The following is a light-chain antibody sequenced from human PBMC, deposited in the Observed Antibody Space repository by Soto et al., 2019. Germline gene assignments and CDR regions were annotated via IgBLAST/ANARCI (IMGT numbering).Light chain of an antibody. V-gene: IGLV2-14*01. CDR1: SSDVGDYKY. J-gene: IGLJ1*01. Sequence: IQPASLSGFPGRRITISCTGSSSDVGDYKYVSWYQQHPGKAPKLMIYEVSNRPSGVSHRFSGSKSGDTASLTISGLQAEDEADYYCSSYTSNKNVFGTGTKVTVL. CDR3: SSYTSNKNV. CDR2: EVS.